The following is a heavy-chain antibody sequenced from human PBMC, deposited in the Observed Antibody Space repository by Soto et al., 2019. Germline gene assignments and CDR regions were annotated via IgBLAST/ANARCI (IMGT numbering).Heavy chain of an antibody. D-gene: IGHD2-15*01. CDR1: GFTFSSYA. CDR3: ARDPIVVVVAATPDYYYGMDV. Sequence: QVQLVESGGGVVQPGRSLRLSCAASGFTFSSYAMHWVRQAPGKGLEWVAVISSDGSNKYYADSVKGRFTISRDNSKNTLYLQMNSLRAADTAVYYCARDPIVVVVAATPDYYYGMDVWGQGTTVTVSS. J-gene: IGHJ6*02. V-gene: IGHV3-30-3*01. CDR2: ISSDGSNK.